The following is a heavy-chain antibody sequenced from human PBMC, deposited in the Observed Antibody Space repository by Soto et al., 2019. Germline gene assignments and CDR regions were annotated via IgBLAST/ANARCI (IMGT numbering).Heavy chain of an antibody. J-gene: IGHJ6*02. CDR3: ARDDLSIVGGVYYYYYGMDV. Sequence: ASVKVSCKASGYTFTSYGISWVRQAPGQGLEWMGWISAYNGNTNYAQKLQGRVTMTTDTSTSTAYMELRSLRSDDTAVYYCARDDLSIVGGVYYYYYGMDVWGQGTTVTVSS. D-gene: IGHD3-16*01. V-gene: IGHV1-18*01. CDR1: GYTFTSYG. CDR2: ISAYNGNT.